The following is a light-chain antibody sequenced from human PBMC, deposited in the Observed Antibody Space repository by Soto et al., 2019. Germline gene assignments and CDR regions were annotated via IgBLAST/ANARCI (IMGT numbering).Light chain of an antibody. J-gene: IGLJ3*02. Sequence: QSALTQPASVSGSPGQSITISCTGTSSDVGGYNYVSWYQQHPGKAPKVMINDVSNRPSGVSDRFSGSKSGNTASLTISRLQAEDEADYYCSSYTSSSTWVFGGGTKLTVL. CDR1: SSDVGGYNY. CDR3: SSYTSSSTWV. V-gene: IGLV2-14*01. CDR2: DVS.